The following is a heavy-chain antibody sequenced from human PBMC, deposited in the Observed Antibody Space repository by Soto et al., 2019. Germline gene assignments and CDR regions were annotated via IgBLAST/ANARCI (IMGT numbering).Heavy chain of an antibody. D-gene: IGHD3-3*01. CDR3: AREYVLRFLEWLPQGFDP. CDR2: IYYSGST. CDR1: GGSVSSGSYY. Sequence: LSLTCTVSGGSVSSGSYYWSWIRQPPGKGLEWIGYIYYSGSTNYNPSLKSRVTISVDTSKNQFSLKLSSVTAADTAVYYCAREYVLRFLEWLPQGFDPWGQGTLVTVSS. V-gene: IGHV4-61*01. J-gene: IGHJ5*02.